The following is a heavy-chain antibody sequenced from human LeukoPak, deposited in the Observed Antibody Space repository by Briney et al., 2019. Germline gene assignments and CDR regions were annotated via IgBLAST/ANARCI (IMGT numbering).Heavy chain of an antibody. CDR2: IFYTGST. CDR3: ARVGIISEPTATFYFDY. Sequence: SETLSLTCTVSGGSLSSGSSYWSWIRQHPGKGLEWIGYIFYTGSTYYNPSLNSRINISVVTSKNQFSLQLGSVTAADTAVYYCARVGIISEPTATFYFDYWGQGTLVTVSS. J-gene: IGHJ4*02. CDR1: GGSLSSGSSY. D-gene: IGHD3-10*01. V-gene: IGHV4-31*03.